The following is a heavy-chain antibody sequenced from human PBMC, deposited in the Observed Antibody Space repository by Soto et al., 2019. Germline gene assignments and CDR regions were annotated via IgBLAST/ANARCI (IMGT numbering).Heavy chain of an antibody. CDR1: GYTFLNYD. J-gene: IGHJ6*02. D-gene: IGHD5-12*01. CDR2: VSISKGKT. CDR3: ARKGYIGNFGLDV. Sequence: QVQLVQSGAEVKRPGASVTVSCQASGYTFLNYDVAWLRRAPGHGLDWMGGVSISKGKTYYQQSLQGRVTMTTDTATEPTYMAMRSLRCDDTAVYYCARKGYIGNFGLDVCGQGNTVTVSS. V-gene: IGHV1-18*01.